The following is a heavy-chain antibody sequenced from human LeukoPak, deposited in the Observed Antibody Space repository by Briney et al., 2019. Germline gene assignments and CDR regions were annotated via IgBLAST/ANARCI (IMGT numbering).Heavy chain of an antibody. V-gene: IGHV3-30*02. J-gene: IGHJ4*02. CDR2: IRYYGSNK. D-gene: IGHD3-22*01. CDR1: GFTFSSYG. CDR3: AKDGESYDSSGYYSFDY. Sequence: GGSLRLSCAASGFTFSSYGMHWVRQAPGKGLEWVAFIRYYGSNKYYADSVKGRFTISRDNSKNTLYLQMNGLRAEDTAVYYCAKDGESYDSSGYYSFDYWGQGTLVTVSS.